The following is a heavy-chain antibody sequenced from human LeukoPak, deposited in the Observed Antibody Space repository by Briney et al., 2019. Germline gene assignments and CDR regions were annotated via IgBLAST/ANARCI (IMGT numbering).Heavy chain of an antibody. CDR1: GFTFSSYG. J-gene: IGHJ4*02. D-gene: IGHD6-25*01. Sequence: GGSLRLSCAASGFTFSSYGMNWVRQAPGKGLEWVSYINSPGTTVYYADSVKGRFTISRDNAKNSLYLQMNSLRADDTAIYYCARDGDLAPAVPFDYWGQGTLVTVSS. CDR2: INSPGTTV. CDR3: ARDGDLAPAVPFDY. V-gene: IGHV3-48*03.